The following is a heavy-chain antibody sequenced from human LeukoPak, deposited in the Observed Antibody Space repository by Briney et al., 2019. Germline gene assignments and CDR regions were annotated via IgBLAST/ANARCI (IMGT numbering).Heavy chain of an antibody. D-gene: IGHD3-22*01. CDR2: IYYSGST. CDR1: GGSISSSSYY. Sequence: SETLSLTCTVSGGSISSSSYYWGWICQPPGKGLEWIGSIYYSGSTYYNPSLKSRVTISVDTSKNQFSLKLSSVTAADTAVYYCARAPYYDSSGYYFSNYYYYYMDVWGKGTTVTVSS. CDR3: ARAPYYDSSGYYFSNYYYYYMDV. J-gene: IGHJ6*03. V-gene: IGHV4-39*07.